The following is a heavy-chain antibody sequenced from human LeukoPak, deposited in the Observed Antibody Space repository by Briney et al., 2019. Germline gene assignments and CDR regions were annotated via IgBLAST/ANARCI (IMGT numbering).Heavy chain of an antibody. V-gene: IGHV3-15*01. Sequence: GGSLRLSCAASGFTFNNAWMSWVRQAPGKGLQWVGRIKTKTDGGTTDYAAPVKGRFTILRDDSKDTLYLQMNSLKTEDTAVYYCTTDPAMTTVGSTFDYWGQGTLVTVSS. CDR2: IKTKTDGGTT. CDR3: TTDPAMTTVGSTFDY. CDR1: GFTFNNAW. D-gene: IGHD1-26*01. J-gene: IGHJ4*02.